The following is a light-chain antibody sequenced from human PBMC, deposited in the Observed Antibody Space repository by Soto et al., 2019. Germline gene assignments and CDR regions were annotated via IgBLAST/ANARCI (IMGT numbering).Light chain of an antibody. J-gene: IGKJ1*01. CDR3: QQSFSTPQT. CDR1: QSVKHY. CDR2: AAS. Sequence: DIQKTQSPPSLSASVGGRVTISCRTSQSVKHYLSWYQQKPGKAPKLLICAASTLQSGVPSRFSGSGSGTDFTLTISSLQPEDFATYFCQQSFSTPQTFGQGTRVELK. V-gene: IGKV1-39*01.